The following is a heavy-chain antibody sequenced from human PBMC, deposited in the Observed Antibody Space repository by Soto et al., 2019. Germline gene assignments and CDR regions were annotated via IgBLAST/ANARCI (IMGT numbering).Heavy chain of an antibody. CDR3: ARDTLRYCCGDCSKIYYYYGMDV. J-gene: IGHJ6*02. D-gene: IGHD2-21*02. CDR2: IYSGGST. V-gene: IGHV3-66*01. Sequence: GGSLRLSCAASGFTVSSNYMSWVRQAPGKGLEWVSVIYSGGSTYYADSVKGRFTISRDNSKNTLYLQMNSLRAEDTAVYYCARDTLRYCCGDCSKIYYYYGMDVWGQGTTVTVSS. CDR1: GFTVSSNY.